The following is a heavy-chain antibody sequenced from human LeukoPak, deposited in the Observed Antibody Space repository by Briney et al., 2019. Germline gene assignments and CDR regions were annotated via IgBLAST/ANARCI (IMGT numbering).Heavy chain of an antibody. Sequence: SEALSLTCTVSGGSISSGDYYWSWIRQPPGKGLEWIGYIYYSGSTYYNPSLKSRVTISVDTSKNQFSLKLNSVTAADTAVYYCARTGGTIDYWGQGTLVTVSS. CDR1: GGSISSGDYY. D-gene: IGHD2-8*02. CDR2: IYYSGST. J-gene: IGHJ4*02. V-gene: IGHV4-30-4*01. CDR3: ARTGGTIDY.